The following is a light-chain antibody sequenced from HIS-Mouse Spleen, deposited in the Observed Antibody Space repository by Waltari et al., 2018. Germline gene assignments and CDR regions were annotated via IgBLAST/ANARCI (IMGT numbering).Light chain of an antibody. Sequence: SYELTQPPSVSVSPGQTARITCYGDALPNKSAYWYQQKSGQAPVLVIYEDSKRPSGIPERFSGSSSGTMATLTISGAQVEDEADYYCYSTDSSGNHRVFGGGTKLTVL. CDR1: ALPNKS. V-gene: IGLV3-10*01. J-gene: IGLJ2*01. CDR2: EDS. CDR3: YSTDSSGNHRV.